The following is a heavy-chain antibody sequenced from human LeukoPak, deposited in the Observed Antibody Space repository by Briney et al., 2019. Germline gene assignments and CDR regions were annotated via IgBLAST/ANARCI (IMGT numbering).Heavy chain of an antibody. CDR3: ARVSPYYDFWSGYGDY. Sequence: SETLSLTCTVSGGSIRSGDYYWSWIRQPPGKGLEWIGYIYYSGSTYYSPSLKSRVTISVDTSKNQFSLKLSSVTAADTAVYYCARVSPYYDFWSGYGDYWGQGTLVTVSS. CDR2: IYYSGST. J-gene: IGHJ4*02. D-gene: IGHD3-3*01. V-gene: IGHV4-30-4*08. CDR1: GGSIRSGDYY.